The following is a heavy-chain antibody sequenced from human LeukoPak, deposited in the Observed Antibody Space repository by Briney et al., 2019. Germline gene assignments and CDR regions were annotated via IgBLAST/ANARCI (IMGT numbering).Heavy chain of an antibody. D-gene: IGHD2-21*01. Sequence: SETLSLTCTVSGGSISSYYWSWIRQPPGKGLEWIGYIYYSGSTNYNPSLKSRVTISVDTSKNQFSLKLSSVTAADTAVYYCARDGCGGDCYSDWRQGTLVTVSS. CDR2: IYYSGST. CDR1: GGSISSYY. V-gene: IGHV4-59*12. CDR3: ARDGCGGDCYSD. J-gene: IGHJ4*02.